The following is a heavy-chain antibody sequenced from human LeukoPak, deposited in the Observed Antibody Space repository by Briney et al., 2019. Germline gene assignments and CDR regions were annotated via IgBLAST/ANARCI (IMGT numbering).Heavy chain of an antibody. CDR2: IYSGGST. Sequence: GGSLRLSCAASGFTVSSNYMSWVRQAPGKGLEWVSVIYSGGSTYYADSVKGRFTISRDNSKNTLYLQMNSLRAEDTAVYYCARGQRNDFWPYGMDVWGQGTTVTVSS. D-gene: IGHD3-3*01. V-gene: IGHV3-53*01. J-gene: IGHJ6*02. CDR3: ARGQRNDFWPYGMDV. CDR1: GFTVSSNY.